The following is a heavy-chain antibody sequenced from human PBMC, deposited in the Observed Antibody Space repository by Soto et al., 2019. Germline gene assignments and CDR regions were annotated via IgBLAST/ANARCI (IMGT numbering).Heavy chain of an antibody. CDR1: GFTFSSYG. J-gene: IGHJ6*02. Sequence: QAGGSLRLSCAASGFTFSSYGMHWVRQAPGKGLEWVAVISYDGSNKYYADSVKGRFTISRDNSKNTLYLQMNSLRAEDTAVYYCAREWAYDFWSGYFYPRSSYYYGMDVWGQGTTVTVSS. CDR2: ISYDGSNK. D-gene: IGHD3-3*01. V-gene: IGHV3-30*03. CDR3: AREWAYDFWSGYFYPRSSYYYGMDV.